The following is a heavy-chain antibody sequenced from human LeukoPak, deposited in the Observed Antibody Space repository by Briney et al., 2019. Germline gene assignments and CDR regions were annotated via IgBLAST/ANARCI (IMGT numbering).Heavy chain of an antibody. V-gene: IGHV4-59*01. Sequence: SETLSLTCTVSGGSISSYYWSWIRQPPGKGLEWIGYIYYSGSTNYNPSLKSRVTISVDTSKNLFSLKLSSVTAADTAVYYCARDAYRYSSGWWFDPWGQGTLVTVSS. CDR2: IYYSGST. D-gene: IGHD6-19*01. CDR3: ARDAYRYSSGWWFDP. J-gene: IGHJ5*02. CDR1: GGSISSYY.